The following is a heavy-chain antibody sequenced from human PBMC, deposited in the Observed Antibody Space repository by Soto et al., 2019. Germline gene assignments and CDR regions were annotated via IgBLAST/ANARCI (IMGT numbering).Heavy chain of an antibody. Sequence: SETLSLTCTVSGGSISSYYWTWIRQPPGKGLEWIGFVYYTGTTNYNPSLKSRVTMSVDTSKNQFSLNLNSVTAADTAVYYCARPAVVGTSYNWFDPWGQGTLVTVSS. CDR1: GGSISSYY. V-gene: IGHV4-59*01. D-gene: IGHD6-19*01. J-gene: IGHJ5*02. CDR2: VYYTGTT. CDR3: ARPAVVGTSYNWFDP.